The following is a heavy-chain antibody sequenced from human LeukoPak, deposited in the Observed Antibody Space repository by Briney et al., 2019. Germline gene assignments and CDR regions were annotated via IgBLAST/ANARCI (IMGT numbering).Heavy chain of an antibody. CDR3: ARDFYCSSTSCYVDHYYYYGMDV. V-gene: IGHV3-7*01. Sequence: GGSLRLSCAASGFTFSSYWMSLVRQAPGKGLEWVANIKQDGSEKYYVDSVKGRFTISRDNAKNSLYLQMNSLRAEDTAVYYCARDFYCSSTSCYVDHYYYYGMDVWGQGTTVTVSS. CDR1: GFTFSSYW. CDR2: IKQDGSEK. D-gene: IGHD2-2*01. J-gene: IGHJ6*02.